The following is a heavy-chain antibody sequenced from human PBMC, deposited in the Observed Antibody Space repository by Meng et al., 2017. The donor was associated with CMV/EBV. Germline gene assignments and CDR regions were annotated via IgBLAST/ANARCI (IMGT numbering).Heavy chain of an antibody. Sequence: GESLKISCAASGFTFSSYAMHWVRQAPGKGLEWVAVISYDGSNKYYADSVKGRFTISRDNSKNTLYLQMNSLRAEDTAVYYCARDGGQWLVLPYFDYWGQGTLVTVSS. D-gene: IGHD6-19*01. V-gene: IGHV3-30*04. CDR2: ISYDGSNK. CDR1: GFTFSSYA. CDR3: ARDGGQWLVLPYFDY. J-gene: IGHJ4*02.